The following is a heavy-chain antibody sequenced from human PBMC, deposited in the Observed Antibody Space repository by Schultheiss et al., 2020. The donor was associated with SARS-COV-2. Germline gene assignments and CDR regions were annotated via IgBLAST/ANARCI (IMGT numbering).Heavy chain of an antibody. CDR1: VGSFSGYY. CDR3: ARWIGPRGGP. Sequence: SQTLSLTCAVYVGSFSGYYWSWIRQPPGKGLEWIGEINHSGSTNYNPSLKSRVTISVDTSKNQFSLKLSSVTAADTAVYYCARWIGPRGGPWGKGTLVTVSS. D-gene: IGHD2-2*03. V-gene: IGHV4-34*01. CDR2: INHSGST. J-gene: IGHJ5*02.